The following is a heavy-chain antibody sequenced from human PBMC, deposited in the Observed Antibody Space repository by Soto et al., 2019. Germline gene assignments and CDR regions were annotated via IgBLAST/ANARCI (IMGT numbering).Heavy chain of an antibody. V-gene: IGHV1-69*01. J-gene: IGHJ4*02. CDR2: IMPIFGTA. D-gene: IGHD3-22*01. CDR1: GGSFNRHT. CDR3: ARGWGYDSTDYYYAY. Sequence: QVQLVQSGAEVRKPGSSVRVSCKASGGSFNRHTISWVRQAPGQGLEWMGGIMPIFGTANHAQKFQGRVKIIADESTSTVYMELSSLRSDDTAIYYCARGWGYDSTDYYYAYWGQGTLVIVSS.